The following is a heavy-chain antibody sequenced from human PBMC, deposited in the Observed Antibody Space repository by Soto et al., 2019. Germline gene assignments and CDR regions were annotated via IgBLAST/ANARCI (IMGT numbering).Heavy chain of an antibody. V-gene: IGHV4-30-4*01. CDR2: ISYSGST. Sequence: SGTLSLTCTVSGGSISSGDYYWSWIRQPPGKGLEWIGYISYSGSTYYNPSLKSRVTISVDTSNNQFSLKLSSVTVADTAVYSCARXAWTVVRGILISGGMDVWGQGTTVTVSS. J-gene: IGHJ6*02. CDR3: ARXAWTVVRGILISGGMDV. CDR1: GGSISSGDYY. D-gene: IGHD3-10*01.